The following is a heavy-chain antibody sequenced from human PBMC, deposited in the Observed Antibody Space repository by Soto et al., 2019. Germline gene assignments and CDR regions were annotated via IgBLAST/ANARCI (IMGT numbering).Heavy chain of an antibody. CDR1: GGSINSGGYS. J-gene: IGHJ5*02. CDR2: IYHRGST. Sequence: QLQLQESGSGLVKPSQTLSLTCAVSGGSINSGGYSWSWIRQPPVQGLEWIGYIYHRGSTYYNLSRKPRVTLSLDRSKNPFSLKVGSVTAADTAVYYCARAGDWNDGFSVNWFDPWGQGHLVIVSS. V-gene: IGHV4-30-2*01. CDR3: ARAGDWNDGFSVNWFDP. D-gene: IGHD1-1*01.